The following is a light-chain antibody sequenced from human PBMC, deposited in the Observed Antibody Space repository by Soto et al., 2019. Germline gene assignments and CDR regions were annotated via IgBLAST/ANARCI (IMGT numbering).Light chain of an antibody. V-gene: IGLV3-21*02. Sequence: SYELTQPPSVSVAPGQTARITCGGNNIGSKSVHWYQQKPGQAPVLVVSDDSDRPSGIPEGFSGSNSGNTATLTISRVEAGDEADYYCQVWDSSSNHVVFGGGTKLTLL. J-gene: IGLJ2*01. CDR2: DDS. CDR1: NIGSKS. CDR3: QVWDSSSNHVV.